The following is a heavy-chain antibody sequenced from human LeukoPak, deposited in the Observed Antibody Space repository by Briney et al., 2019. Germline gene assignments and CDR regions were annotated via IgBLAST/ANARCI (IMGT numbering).Heavy chain of an antibody. Sequence: GGSLRLSCAASGFTFSSYSMNWVRQAPGKGLEWVSSISSGNTYTYYADSVKGRFTISRDNAKNSLYLQMNSLRAEDMAVYYCARASDYGDYFSGMDVWGQGTTVTVSS. CDR1: GFTFSSYS. CDR2: ISSGNTYT. D-gene: IGHD4-17*01. CDR3: ARASDYGDYFSGMDV. J-gene: IGHJ6*02. V-gene: IGHV3-21*01.